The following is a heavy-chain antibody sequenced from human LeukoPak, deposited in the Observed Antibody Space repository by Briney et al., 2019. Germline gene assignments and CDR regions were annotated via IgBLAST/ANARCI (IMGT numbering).Heavy chain of an antibody. D-gene: IGHD4-23*01. V-gene: IGHV1-18*01. J-gene: IGHJ4*02. CDR1: GYTFTSYG. CDR3: ARHYGGNSFDY. Sequence: ASVKASCKASGYTFTSYGISWVRQAPGQGLEWMGWISGYNGKTNYAQKLQGRVTMTTDTSTSTAYMELRSLRSDDTAVYYCARHYGGNSFDYWGQGTLVTVSS. CDR2: ISGYNGKT.